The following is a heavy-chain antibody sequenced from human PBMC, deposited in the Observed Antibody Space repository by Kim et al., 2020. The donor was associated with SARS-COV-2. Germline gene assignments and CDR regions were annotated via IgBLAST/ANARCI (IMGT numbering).Heavy chain of an antibody. CDR1: GYTFTSYA. CDR2: INAGNGNT. J-gene: IGHJ5*02. V-gene: IGHV1-3*01. Sequence: ASVKVSCKASGYTFTSYAMHWVRQAPGQRLEWMGWINAGNGNTKYSQKFQGRVTITRDTSASTAYMELSSLRSEDTAVYYCASSSVDYDYIWGSYRLYWFDPWGQGTLVTVSS. CDR3: ASSSVDYDYIWGSYRLYWFDP. D-gene: IGHD3-16*02.